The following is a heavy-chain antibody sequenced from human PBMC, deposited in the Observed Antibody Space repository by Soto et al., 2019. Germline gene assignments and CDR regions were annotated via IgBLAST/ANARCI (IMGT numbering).Heavy chain of an antibody. J-gene: IGHJ4*02. CDR1: GFTFSSYA. CDR2: ISGSGGST. V-gene: IGHV3-23*01. D-gene: IGHD6-19*01. Sequence: EVQLLESGGGLVQPGGSLRLSCAASGFTFSSYAMSWVRQAPGKGLEWVSAISGSGGSTYYADSVKGRFTISRDNSKSTLYLQMNSLRAEDTAVYYCANVGSGSSGWKDWGQGTLVTVSS. CDR3: ANVGSGSSGWKD.